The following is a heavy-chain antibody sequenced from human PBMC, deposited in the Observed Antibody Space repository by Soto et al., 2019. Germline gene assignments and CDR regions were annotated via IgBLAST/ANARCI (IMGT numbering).Heavy chain of an antibody. CDR2: IYYSGST. V-gene: IGHV4-39*01. Sequence: QLQLQESGPGLVKPSETLSLTCTVSGGSISSSSYYWGWIRQPPGKGLEWIGSIYYSGSTYYNPSLKSRVTISVDTSKNQFSLKLSSVTAADTAVYYCARQARSGYYDFWSGYTPFDYWGQGTLVTVSS. CDR1: GGSISSSSYY. J-gene: IGHJ4*02. D-gene: IGHD3-3*01. CDR3: ARQARSGYYDFWSGYTPFDY.